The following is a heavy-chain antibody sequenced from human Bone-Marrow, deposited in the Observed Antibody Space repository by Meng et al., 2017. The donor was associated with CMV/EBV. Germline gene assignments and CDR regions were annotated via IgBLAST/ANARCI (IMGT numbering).Heavy chain of an antibody. J-gene: IGHJ6*02. D-gene: IGHD1-26*01. CDR2: FDPEDGET. V-gene: IGHV1-24*01. CDR3: ATNFGRFMGVYGMDV. CDR1: GYTLSELS. Sequence: ASVKVSCKLSGYTLSELSMHWVRQAPGKGLEWMGGFDPEDGETIYAQKFQGRVTMTEDTSTDTAYMELSSLRSEDTAVDYCATNFGRFMGVYGMDVWGQGTTVTVSS.